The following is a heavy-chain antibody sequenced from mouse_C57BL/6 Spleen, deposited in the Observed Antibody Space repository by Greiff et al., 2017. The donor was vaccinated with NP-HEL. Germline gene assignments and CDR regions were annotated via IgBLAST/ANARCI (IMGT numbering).Heavy chain of an antibody. CDR2: ISDGGSYT. CDR1: GFTFSSYA. J-gene: IGHJ3*01. V-gene: IGHV5-4*01. CDR3: ARDELGFAY. Sequence: EVQVVESGGGLVKPGGSLKLSCAASGFTFSSYAMSWVRQTPEKRLEWVATISDGGSYTYYPDNVKGRFPISRDNAKNNLYLQMSHLKSEDTAMYYCARDELGFAYWGQGTLVTVSA.